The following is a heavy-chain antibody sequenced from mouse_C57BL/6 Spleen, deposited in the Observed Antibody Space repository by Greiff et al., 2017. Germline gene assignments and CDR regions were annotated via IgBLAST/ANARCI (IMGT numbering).Heavy chain of an antibody. D-gene: IGHD1-1*01. J-gene: IGHJ1*03. CDR3: ARYGYGSSYWYFDV. CDR1: GYTFTSYW. CDR2: IYPSDSET. Sequence: QVQLQQPGAELVRPGSSVKLSCKASGYTFTSYWMDWVKQRPGQGLEWIGNIYPSDSETHYNQKFKDKATLTVDKSSSTAYMQLSSLTSEDSAVYYGARYGYGSSYWYFDVWGTGTTVTVSS. V-gene: IGHV1-61*01.